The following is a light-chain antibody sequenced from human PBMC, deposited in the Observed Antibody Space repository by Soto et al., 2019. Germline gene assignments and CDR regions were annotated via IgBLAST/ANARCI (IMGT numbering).Light chain of an antibody. J-gene: IGKJ1*01. CDR1: QSVSSN. V-gene: IGKV3-15*01. CDR3: QQCNNWPLT. CDR2: GAS. Sequence: EIVMTQSPATLSVSPGERVTLSCRASQSVSSNLAWYQKKPGQAPRLLIYGASTRATGIPARFSGSGSGTEFTLTISSLQSEDFAVYYCQQCNNWPLTFGQGTKVEIK.